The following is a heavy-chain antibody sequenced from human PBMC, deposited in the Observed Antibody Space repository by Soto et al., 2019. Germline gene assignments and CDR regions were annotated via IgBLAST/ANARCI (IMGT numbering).Heavy chain of an antibody. V-gene: IGHV1-69*02. CDR2: INPIVSMS. CDR3: AASYGSGYRAFDY. J-gene: IGHJ4*02. CDR1: GDTFSFYT. D-gene: IGHD3-10*01. Sequence: QVQLVQSGTEVKKPGSSVKVSCKASGDTFSFYTINWVRQAPGLGLEWVGRINPIVSMSNYAQKFQGRVSMTADKSTSTAYMELRSLRSDDTAMYFCAASYGSGYRAFDYWGQGALVFVSS.